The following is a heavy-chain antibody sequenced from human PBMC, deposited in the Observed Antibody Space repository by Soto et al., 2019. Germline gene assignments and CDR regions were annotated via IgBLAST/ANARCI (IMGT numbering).Heavy chain of an antibody. J-gene: IGHJ6*02. CDR1: GFTFSDYY. CDR2: ISSSGSTI. V-gene: IGHV3-11*01. CDR3: ARADRGETVLLWFGELPSRGEYYYYGMDV. D-gene: IGHD3-10*01. Sequence: GGSLRLSCAASGFTFSDYYMSWIRQAPGKGLEWVSYISSSGSTIYYADSVKGRFTISRDNAKNSLYLQMNSLRAEDTAVYYCARADRGETVLLWFGELPSRGEYYYYGMDVWGQGTTVTVSS.